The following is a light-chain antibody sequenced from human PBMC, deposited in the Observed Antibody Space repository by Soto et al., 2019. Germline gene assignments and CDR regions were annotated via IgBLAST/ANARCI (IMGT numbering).Light chain of an antibody. Sequence: DIVMTQSPDSLAVSLGKRATINCKSSQSVLYSSNNKNYLAWYQQKPGQPPKLLIYWASTRESGVPDRFSGSGSGTDFTLTISSLQAEDVAVYYCQQYYRHFSLTFGGGTKVEIK. CDR3: QQYYRHFSLT. CDR2: WAS. V-gene: IGKV4-1*01. J-gene: IGKJ4*01. CDR1: QSVLYSSNNKNY.